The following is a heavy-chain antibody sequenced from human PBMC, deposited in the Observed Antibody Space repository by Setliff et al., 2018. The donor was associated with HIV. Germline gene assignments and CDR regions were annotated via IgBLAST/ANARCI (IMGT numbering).Heavy chain of an antibody. V-gene: IGHV3-48*03. CDR3: ARDGGYSYGYGMDV. CDR2: ITSGSTI. J-gene: IGHJ6*02. D-gene: IGHD5-18*01. CDR1: GFTFSNYE. Sequence: GGSLRLSCAASGFTFSNYEMNWVRQAPGKGLEWVSYITSGSTIYYADSVKGRFTISRDNAKNSLYLQMNSLRAEDTAVYYCARDGGYSYGYGMDVWGQGTTVTVS.